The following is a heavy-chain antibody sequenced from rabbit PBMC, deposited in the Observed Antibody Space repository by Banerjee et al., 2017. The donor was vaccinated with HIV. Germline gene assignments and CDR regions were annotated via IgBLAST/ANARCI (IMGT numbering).Heavy chain of an antibody. J-gene: IGHJ4*01. CDR2: IYTGSTGST. CDR3: ARNYGSGYYFNL. D-gene: IGHD1-1*01. V-gene: IGHV1S45*01. CDR1: GIDFSSSYW. Sequence: QEQLEESGGGLVKPEGSLTLTCKASGIDFSSSYWICWVRQAPGKGLEWIACIYTGSTGSTYYASWAKGRFTISSDNAQYTVDLQMNSLTAADTATYFCARNYGSGYYFNLWGPGTLVTVS.